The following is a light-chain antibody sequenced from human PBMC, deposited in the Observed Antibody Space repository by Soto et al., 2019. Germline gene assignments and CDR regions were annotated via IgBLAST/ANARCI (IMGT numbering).Light chain of an antibody. Sequence: EIVLTQSPATLSLSPGERATLSCRASQSVSSYLAWYQQKPGQAPRLLIYDASNRATGIPARFSGSGSGTEFTLTISSLEPEDFAVYYCQQRSNWGYTFGQGTKLEIK. CDR3: QQRSNWGYT. J-gene: IGKJ2*01. CDR1: QSVSSY. V-gene: IGKV3-11*01. CDR2: DAS.